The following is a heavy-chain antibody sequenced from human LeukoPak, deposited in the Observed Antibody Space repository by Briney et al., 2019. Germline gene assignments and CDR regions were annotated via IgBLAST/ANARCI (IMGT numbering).Heavy chain of an antibody. J-gene: IGHJ4*02. CDR3: ARRTEGYSYGPDY. V-gene: IGHV3-48*03. CDR2: ITSSGSNI. D-gene: IGHD5-18*01. CDR1: GFTFSSYE. Sequence: GGSLRLSCAASGFTFSSYEMNWVRQAPGKGLEWVSYITSSGSNIFHADSVKGRFTISRDNAKNSLYLQMNSLRAEDTAVYYCARRTEGYSYGPDYWGQGTLVTVSS.